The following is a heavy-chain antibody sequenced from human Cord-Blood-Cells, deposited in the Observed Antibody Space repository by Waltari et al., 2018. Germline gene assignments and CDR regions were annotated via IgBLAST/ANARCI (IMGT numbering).Heavy chain of an antibody. CDR2: SYSGSST. CDR3: AVAVKAFDI. V-gene: IGHV3-53*01. D-gene: IGHD4-4*01. CDR1: GFTVSCTY. J-gene: IGHJ3*02. Sequence: EVQLVVSGGGLFQPVGYRPLPGGAPGFTVSCTYMGWVLRAPGKGLWWGSVSYSGSSTYYADSVKGGCTISRDNSKNTLYLQMNSLRAEDTAVYYCAVAVKAFDIWGQGTMVTVSS.